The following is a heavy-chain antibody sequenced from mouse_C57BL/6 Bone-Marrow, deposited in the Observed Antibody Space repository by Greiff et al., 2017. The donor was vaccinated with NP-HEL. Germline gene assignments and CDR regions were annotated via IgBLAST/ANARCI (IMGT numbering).Heavy chain of an antibody. CDR2: ISSGGSYT. V-gene: IGHV5-6*01. J-gene: IGHJ2*01. CDR3: ARHMVYYFDY. CDR1: GFTFSSYG. D-gene: IGHD1-1*02. Sequence: EVQLVESGGDLVKPGGSLKLSCAASGFTFSSYGMSWVRQTPDKRLEWVATISSGGSYTYYPDSVKGRFTISRDNAKNTLYLQMSRLKSEDTAMYYCARHMVYYFDYWGQGTTLTVSS.